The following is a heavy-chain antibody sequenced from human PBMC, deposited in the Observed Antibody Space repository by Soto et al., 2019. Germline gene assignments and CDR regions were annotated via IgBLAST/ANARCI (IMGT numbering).Heavy chain of an antibody. V-gene: IGHV2-26*01. D-gene: IGHD3-9*01. Sequence: QVTLKESGPVLVKPTETLTLTCTVSGFSLSHNKMGVSWLRQPPGKALEWLAHLFSNDEKLYTTSLKSRLTISKDTSKSQVVLTMPNLDPVDTATYSCARTAGLVINDCWGQGTLVTVSS. CDR1: GFSLSHNKMG. J-gene: IGHJ4*02. CDR2: LFSNDEK. CDR3: ARTAGLVINDC.